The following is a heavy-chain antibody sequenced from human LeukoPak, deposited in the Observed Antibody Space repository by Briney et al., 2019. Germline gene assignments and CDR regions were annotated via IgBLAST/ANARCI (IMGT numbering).Heavy chain of an antibody. V-gene: IGHV3-9*01. J-gene: IGHJ4*02. CDR1: GFTFDDYA. Sequence: PGRSLRLSCAASGFTFDDYAMHWVRQAPGKGLEWVSGISWNSGSIGYVDSVKGRFTISRDNAKNSLYLQMNSLRAEDTALYYCAKDRSRLSSWYFFDYWGQGTLVTVSS. CDR3: AKDRSRLSSWYFFDY. D-gene: IGHD6-13*01. CDR2: ISWNSGSI.